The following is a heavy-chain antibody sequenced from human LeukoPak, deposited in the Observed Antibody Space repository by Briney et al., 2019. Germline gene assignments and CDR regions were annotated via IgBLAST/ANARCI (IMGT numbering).Heavy chain of an antibody. V-gene: IGHV3-30-3*01. CDR3: ARAVGSRRFFSPAYYYDSSCDY. D-gene: IGHD3-22*01. CDR1: GFTFSTYW. Sequence: GGSLRLSCAASGFTFSTYWMSWVRQAPGKGLEWVAVISYDGSNKYYADSVKGRFTISRDDSKNTLYLQMNSLRAEDTAVYYCARAVGSRRFFSPAYYYDSSCDYWGQGTLVTVSS. CDR2: ISYDGSNK. J-gene: IGHJ4*02.